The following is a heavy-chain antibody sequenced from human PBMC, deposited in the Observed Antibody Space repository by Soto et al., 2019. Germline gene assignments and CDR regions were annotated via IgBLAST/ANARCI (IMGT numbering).Heavy chain of an antibody. V-gene: IGHV5-51*01. D-gene: IGHD3-22*01. CDR1: GYSFTSYW. J-gene: IGHJ5*02. CDR3: ASSLPNYYDGSGYYLS. CDR2: IYPGDSDT. Sequence: GESLKISCKGSGYSFTSYWIGWVRQMPGKGLEWMGIIYPGDSDTRYSPSFQGQVTISADKSTSTAYLQWSSLKASDTAMYYCASSLPNYYDGSGYYLSWGQGALVTVSS.